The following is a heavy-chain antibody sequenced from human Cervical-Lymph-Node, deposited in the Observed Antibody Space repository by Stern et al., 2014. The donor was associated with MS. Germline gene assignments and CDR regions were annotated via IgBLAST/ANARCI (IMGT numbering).Heavy chain of an antibody. Sequence: VQLLESGGGVVQPGTSLRLSCAASGFTFISYGMHWVRQAPGKGLEWVAVIWFDGRNRYYADSVRGRFTISRDNSKNMLFLHMNSLSAEDTAVYYCVTGRGYMSGQPDFDYWGQGALVTVTS. CDR2: IWFDGRNR. CDR1: GFTFISYG. D-gene: IGHD5-18*01. J-gene: IGHJ4*02. V-gene: IGHV3-33*01. CDR3: VTGRGYMSGQPDFDY.